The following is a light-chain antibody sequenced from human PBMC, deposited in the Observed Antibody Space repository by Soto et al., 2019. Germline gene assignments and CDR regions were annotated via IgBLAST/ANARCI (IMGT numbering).Light chain of an antibody. Sequence: EIVMTQSPATLSVSPGERVTLSCRASQSVNSNLAWFQQTPGQAPRLLIYGASTRATGVPARFSGSGSGTGFTLTISSLQSEDFAVDSCQQYKNWPPYTFGQGTKLEIK. V-gene: IGKV3-15*01. CDR2: GAS. CDR3: QQYKNWPPYT. CDR1: QSVNSN. J-gene: IGKJ2*01.